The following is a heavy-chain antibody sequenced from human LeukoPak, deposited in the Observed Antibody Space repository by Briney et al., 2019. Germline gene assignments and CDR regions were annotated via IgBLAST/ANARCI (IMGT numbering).Heavy chain of an antibody. V-gene: IGHV3-21*01. J-gene: IGHJ4*02. CDR1: GFSFSFYR. Sequence: GGSLRLSCAASGFSFSFYRMDWVRQAPGKGLEWVSSISSSSSYIYYADSVKGRFTISRDNAENSLYSQMNSLRAEDTAVYYCARDLDYGSGDYWGQGTLVTVSS. CDR3: ARDLDYGSGDY. D-gene: IGHD3-10*01. CDR2: ISSSSSYI.